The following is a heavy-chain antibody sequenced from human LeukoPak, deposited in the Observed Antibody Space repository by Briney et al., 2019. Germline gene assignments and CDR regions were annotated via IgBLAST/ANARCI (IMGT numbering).Heavy chain of an antibody. CDR2: ISSITSYI. V-gene: IGHV3-21*01. CDR3: ARDLGDYSFDY. CDR1: VFTLRIYS. J-gene: IGHJ4*02. D-gene: IGHD4-17*01. Sequence: GVPLRLFCAASVFTLRIYSMNWVRQAPGKGLEWISLISSITSYIYYADSVKGRFTISRQKAKNSLYLQMTSLSAADTAVYCCARDLGDYSFDYWGQGTLVTASS.